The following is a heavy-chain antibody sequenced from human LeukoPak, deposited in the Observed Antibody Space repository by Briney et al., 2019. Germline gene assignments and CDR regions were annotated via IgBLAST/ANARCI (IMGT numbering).Heavy chain of an antibody. CDR2: INHSGST. D-gene: IGHD6-13*01. V-gene: IGHV4-34*01. CDR1: GGSFSGYY. Sequence: SSETLSLTCAVYGGSFSGYYWSWLRQPPGKGLEWIGEINHSGSTNYNPPLKSRVTISVDTSKKQFSLKLSSVTAADTAVYYRARGTPTIRAAACFHIRGQGTMVT. CDR3: ARGTPTIRAAACFHI. J-gene: IGHJ3*02.